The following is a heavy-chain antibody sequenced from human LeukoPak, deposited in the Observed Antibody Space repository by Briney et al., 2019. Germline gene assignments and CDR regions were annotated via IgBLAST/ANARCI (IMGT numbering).Heavy chain of an antibody. CDR3: AKVFRGVMIPFDY. CDR1: GFTFSSYE. V-gene: IGHV3-48*03. Sequence: GGSLRLSCAASGFTFSSYEMNWVRQAPGKGLEWLSYISSSGGTIHYADSVKGRFTISRDNSKNTLYLQMNSLRAEDTAVYYCAKVFRGVMIPFDYWGQGTLVTVSS. CDR2: ISSSGGTI. J-gene: IGHJ4*02. D-gene: IGHD3-10*01.